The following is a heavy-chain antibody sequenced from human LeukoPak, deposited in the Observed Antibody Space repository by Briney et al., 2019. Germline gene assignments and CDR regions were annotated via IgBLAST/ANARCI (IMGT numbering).Heavy chain of an antibody. CDR2: IIPMFGTA. D-gene: IGHD5-18*01. CDR3: ARAKSGGYSYRAYYFDY. V-gene: IGHV1-69*01. Sequence: SVKVSCKASGGTFTSYAISWVRQAPGHGLGWMGGIIPMFGTAGYAQKLQGRVTITADESTSTAYIVLSSLRSEDTAVYYCARAKSGGYSYRAYYFDYWGQGTLVTVPS. CDR1: GGTFTSYA. J-gene: IGHJ4*02.